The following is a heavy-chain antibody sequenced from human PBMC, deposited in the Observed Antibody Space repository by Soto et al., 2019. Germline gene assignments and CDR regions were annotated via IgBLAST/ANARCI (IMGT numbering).Heavy chain of an antibody. CDR1: GFTFSSYS. D-gene: IGHD6-13*01. J-gene: IGHJ6*02. CDR2: ISSSSSYI. V-gene: IGHV3-21*01. CDR3: ARSRIAAARYYYYYGMDV. Sequence: GGSLRLSCAASGFTFSSYSMNWVRQAPGKGLEWVSSISSSSSYIHYADSVKGRFTISRDNAKNSLYLQMNSLRAEDTAVYYCARSRIAAARYYYYYGMDVWGQGTTATVSS.